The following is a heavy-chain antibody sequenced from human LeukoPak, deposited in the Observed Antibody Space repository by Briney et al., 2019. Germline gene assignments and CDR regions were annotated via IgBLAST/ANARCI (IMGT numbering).Heavy chain of an antibody. V-gene: IGHV1-24*01. CDR1: GYTLTELS. CDR3: ARIPHRVPHNWFDP. CDR2: FDPEDGET. J-gene: IGHJ5*02. Sequence: GASVKVSCKVSGYTLTELSMHWVRQAPGKGLEWMGGFDPEDGETIYAQKFQGRVTMTRDTSISTAYMELSSLRSDDTAVYYCARIPHRVPHNWFDPWAREPWSPSPQ. D-gene: IGHD2-2*01.